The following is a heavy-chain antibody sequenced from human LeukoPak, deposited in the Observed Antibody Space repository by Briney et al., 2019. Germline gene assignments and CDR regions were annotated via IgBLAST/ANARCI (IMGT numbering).Heavy chain of an antibody. D-gene: IGHD1-26*01. CDR2: SGGYNVNT. V-gene: IGHV1-18*01. J-gene: IGHJ4*02. Sequence: ASVTVSFTASGYTFNTYGFSWVRQPPAQGLEWMGCSGGYNVNTYYEEKLQSRVTMTFDTSTGTDYMELRSLRSDDTAVYYCARESRESFDHWGQGALVTVSS. CDR3: ARESRESFDH. CDR1: GYTFNTYG.